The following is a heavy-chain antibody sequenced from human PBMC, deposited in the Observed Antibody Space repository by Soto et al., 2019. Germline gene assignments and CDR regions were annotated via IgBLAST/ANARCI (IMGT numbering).Heavy chain of an antibody. D-gene: IGHD3-3*01. CDR3: ARAGVTIFVMSPRALDY. V-gene: IGHV3-23*01. CDR2: ISGSGGST. Sequence: GGSLRLSCAASGFTFSIYAMRWVRHAPGKGLEWVSAISGSGGSTYYADSVKGRFTISRDNSKNTLYLQMNSLRAEDTAVYYCARAGVTIFVMSPRALDYWGQGTLVTVSS. J-gene: IGHJ4*02. CDR1: GFTFSIYA.